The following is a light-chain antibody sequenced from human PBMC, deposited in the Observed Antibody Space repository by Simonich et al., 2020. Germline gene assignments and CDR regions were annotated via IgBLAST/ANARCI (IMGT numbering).Light chain of an antibody. CDR2: DVS. V-gene: IGLV2-14*01. J-gene: IGLJ3*02. CDR3: SSYTSSSTWV. CDR1: SSDVVGYNY. Sequence: SALTQPPPVSGSPGQPITIPCTGTSSDVVGYNYVPWYQQHPGKAPKLMIYDVSKRPAGVSNRFSGSKSGNTASLTISGLQAEDEADYYCSSYTSSSTWVFGGGTKLTVL.